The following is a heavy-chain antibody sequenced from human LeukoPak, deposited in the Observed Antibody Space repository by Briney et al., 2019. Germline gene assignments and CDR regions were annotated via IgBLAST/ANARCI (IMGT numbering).Heavy chain of an antibody. CDR1: GFTFSSNA. J-gene: IGHJ1*01. D-gene: IGHD4-23*01. V-gene: IGHV3-30-3*01. CDR3: VRYGANSIFNGGAYFPH. CDR2: ISFDGSSD. Sequence: GGCLRLSCAASGFTFSSNAMHWVRQAPGKGLEWMAVISFDGSSDNYADSVQGRFTISRDNSKNILYLEMNSLRNDDTAVYYCVRYGANSIFNGGAYFPHWGQGTLLTVSS.